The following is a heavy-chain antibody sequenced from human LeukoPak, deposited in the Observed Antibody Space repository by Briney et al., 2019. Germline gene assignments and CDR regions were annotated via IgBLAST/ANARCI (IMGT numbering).Heavy chain of an antibody. CDR3: VRHGVISVAGLDAFDV. CDR2: VFYTGNT. J-gene: IGHJ3*01. Sequence: SETLSLTCIVSDGSITTNRYYWGWIRQPPGKALEWIGRVFYTGNTYYNPSLKSRVTISADTSKNQFSLKLSLVTAADTAIYYCVRHGVISVAGLDAFDVWGQGITVTVSS. CDR1: DGSITTNRYY. V-gene: IGHV4-39*01. D-gene: IGHD6-19*01.